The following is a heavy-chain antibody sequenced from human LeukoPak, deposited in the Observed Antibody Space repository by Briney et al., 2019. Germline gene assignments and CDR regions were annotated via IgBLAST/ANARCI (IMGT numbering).Heavy chain of an antibody. D-gene: IGHD3-22*01. CDR2: ISGSGGST. CDR1: GFTFSSYA. Sequence: PGGSLRLSCAASGFTFSSYAMSWVRQAPGKGLEWVSAISGSGGSTYYADSVKGRFTISRDNSKNTLYLQMNSLRAEDTAVYYCAKIGGRGYYDSSGYFFDYWGQGTLVTVSS. V-gene: IGHV3-23*01. J-gene: IGHJ4*02. CDR3: AKIGGRGYYDSSGYFFDY.